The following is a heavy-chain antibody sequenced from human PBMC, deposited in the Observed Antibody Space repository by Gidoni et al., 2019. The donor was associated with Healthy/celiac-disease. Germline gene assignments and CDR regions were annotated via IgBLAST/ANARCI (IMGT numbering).Heavy chain of an antibody. V-gene: IGHV3-30*01. D-gene: IGHD1-26*01. CDR2: ISYDGSNK. CDR3: ARDPLELPMYYFDY. Sequence: GLEWVAVISYDGSNKYYADSVKGRFTISRDNSKNTLYLQMNSLRAEDTAVYYCARDPLELPMYYFDYWGQGTLVTVSS. J-gene: IGHJ4*02.